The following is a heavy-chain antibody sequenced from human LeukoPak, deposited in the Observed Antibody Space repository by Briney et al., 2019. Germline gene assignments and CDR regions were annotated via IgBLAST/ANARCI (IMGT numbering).Heavy chain of an antibody. D-gene: IGHD2-15*01. Sequence: PSETLSLTCAVYGGSFSGYYWSWIRQPPGKGLEWIGEINHSGSTNYNPSLKSRVTISVDTSKNQFSLKLSSVTAADTAVYYCARGGTAYCSGGSCYSKGRNWFDPWGQGTLVTVSS. J-gene: IGHJ5*02. CDR1: GGSFSGYY. V-gene: IGHV4-34*01. CDR2: INHSGST. CDR3: ARGGTAYCSGGSCYSKGRNWFDP.